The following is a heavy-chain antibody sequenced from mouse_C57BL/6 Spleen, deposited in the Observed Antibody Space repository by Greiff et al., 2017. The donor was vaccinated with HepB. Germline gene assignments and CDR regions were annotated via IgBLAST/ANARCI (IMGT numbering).Heavy chain of an antibody. CDR2: ISYSGST. V-gene: IGHV3-8*01. CDR1: GYSITSDY. Sequence: EVHLVESGPGLAKPSQTLSLTCSVTGYSITSDYWNWIRKFPGNKLEYMGYISYSGSTYYNPSLKSRISITRDTSKNQYYLQLNSVTTEDTATYYCARSPNSFGYAMDYWGQGTSVTVSS. CDR3: ARSPNSFGYAMDY. J-gene: IGHJ4*01. D-gene: IGHD1-2*01.